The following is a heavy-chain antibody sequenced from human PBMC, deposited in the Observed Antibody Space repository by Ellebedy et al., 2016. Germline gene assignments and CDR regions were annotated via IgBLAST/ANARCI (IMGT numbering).Heavy chain of an antibody. Sequence: GGSLRLXXAASGFTFSNYWMTWVRQAPGKGLEWVSSLGGSGARTDYAASVKGRFTISRDNSRNMLYLQMNSLRPEDTAVYYCAKMEYEVLFAWGDDVIDVWGQGTVVAVSS. J-gene: IGHJ3*01. CDR2: LGGSGART. V-gene: IGHV3-23*01. CDR3: AKMEYEVLFAWGDDVIDV. CDR1: GFTFSNYW. D-gene: IGHD2-21*01.